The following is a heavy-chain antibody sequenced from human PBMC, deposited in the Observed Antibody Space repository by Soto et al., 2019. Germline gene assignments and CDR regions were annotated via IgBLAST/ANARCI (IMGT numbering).Heavy chain of an antibody. V-gene: IGHV3-9*01. CDR3: AKDLGCSSTSCLRLEAGFDP. CDR1: GFTFDDYA. D-gene: IGHD2-2*01. J-gene: IGHJ5*02. Sequence: GGSLRLSCAASGFTFDDYAMHWVRQAPGKGLEWVSGISWNSGSIGYADSVKGRFTISRDNAKNSLYLQMNSLRAEDTALYYCAKDLGCSSTSCLRLEAGFDPWGQGTLVTVSS. CDR2: ISWNSGSI.